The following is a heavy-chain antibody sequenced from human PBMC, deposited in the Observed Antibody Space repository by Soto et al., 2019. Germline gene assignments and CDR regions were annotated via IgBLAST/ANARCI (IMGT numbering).Heavy chain of an antibody. CDR2: ISTYDDKT. D-gene: IGHD2-15*01. J-gene: IGHJ5*02. CDR1: GYSFRTHG. Sequence: GASVKVSCKASGYSFRTHGISWVRQAPGQGLEWMGWISTYDDKTNFPQKFQGRITMTTDTSTSTAYMELRSLRSDDTAVYFCARDLGYCNSSGCFRNWFDPWGQGTLVTGSS. CDR3: ARDLGYCNSSGCFRNWFDP. V-gene: IGHV1-18*01.